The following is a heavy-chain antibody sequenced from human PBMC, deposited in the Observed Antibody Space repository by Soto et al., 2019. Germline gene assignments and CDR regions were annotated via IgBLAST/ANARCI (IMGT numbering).Heavy chain of an antibody. J-gene: IGHJ5*02. D-gene: IGHD6-6*01. CDR1: GYTFTSYA. CDR2: INAGNGNT. Sequence: GDSVKVSCKASGYTFTSYAMHWVRQAPGQRLEWMGWINAGNGNTKYSQKFQGRVTITRDTSASTAYMELSSLRSEDTAVYYCARARPSIAALTPVGGANGFDPWG. V-gene: IGHV1-3*01. CDR3: ARARPSIAALTPVGGANGFDP.